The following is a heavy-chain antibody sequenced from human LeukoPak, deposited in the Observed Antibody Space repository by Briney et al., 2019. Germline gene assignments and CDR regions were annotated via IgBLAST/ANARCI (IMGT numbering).Heavy chain of an antibody. J-gene: IGHJ5*02. CDR3: AREANMVRRVNWFDP. CDR1: GGSISSSSYY. Sequence: PSETLSLTCTVSGGSISSSSYYWGWIRQPPGKGLEWIGSIYYSGSTYYNPSLKSRVTISVDTSKNQFSLKLSSVTAADTAVYYCAREANMVRRVNWFDPWGQGTLVTVSS. D-gene: IGHD3-10*01. V-gene: IGHV4-39*07. CDR2: IYYSGST.